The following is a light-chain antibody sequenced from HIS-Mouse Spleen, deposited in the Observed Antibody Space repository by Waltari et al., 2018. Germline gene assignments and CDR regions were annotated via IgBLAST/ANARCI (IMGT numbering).Light chain of an antibody. CDR2: LGS. J-gene: IGKJ2*01. CDR1: QSLLHSNGYNY. V-gene: IGKV2-28*01. Sequence: DIVMTQSTLSLPVTPGEPASISCRSSQSLLHSNGYNYLDWYLQKPGQSPQLLNYLGSNRASGVPDRFSGSGSGTDFTLKISRVEAEDVGVYYCMQALQTPWTFGQGTKLEIK. CDR3: MQALQTPWT.